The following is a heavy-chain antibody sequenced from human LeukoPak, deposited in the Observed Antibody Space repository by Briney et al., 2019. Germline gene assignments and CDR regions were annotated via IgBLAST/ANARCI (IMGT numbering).Heavy chain of an antibody. CDR1: GYTFTSYD. CDR2: MNPNSGNT. V-gene: IGHV1-8*03. Sequence: ASVKVSCKASGYTFTSYDINWVRQATGQGLEWMGWMNPNSGNTGYAQKFQGRVTITRNTSISTAYMELSSLRSEDTAVYYCARVGYCSSTSCHDAFDIWGQGTMVTVSS. D-gene: IGHD2-2*01. CDR3: ARVGYCSSTSCHDAFDI. J-gene: IGHJ3*02.